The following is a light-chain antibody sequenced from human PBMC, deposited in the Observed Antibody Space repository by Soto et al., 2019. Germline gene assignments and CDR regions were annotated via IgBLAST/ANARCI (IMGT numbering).Light chain of an antibody. V-gene: IGKV3-11*01. J-gene: IGKJ1*01. Sequence: EIVLTQSPATLSLSPGERATLSCRASQSVSTYLAWYQQKAGQAPRLLIYDVSNRATGIPARFSGSGSGTDFTPTISSLEPEDFAVYYCQQRSTRPPWTFGQGTKVEIK. CDR3: QQRSTRPPWT. CDR1: QSVSTY. CDR2: DVS.